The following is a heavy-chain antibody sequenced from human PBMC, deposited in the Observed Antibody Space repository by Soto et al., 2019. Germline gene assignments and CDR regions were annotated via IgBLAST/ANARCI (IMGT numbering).Heavy chain of an antibody. Sequence: ASVKVSCKASGYTFSDYYVHWVRQAPGQGLEWMGWINPNSGGTKYAPKFQGGVTMTRDTSITTAYMELSRLRSGDTAVYYCAREPATAKPEGVDFWGQGTLVTVSS. CDR2: INPNSGGT. CDR1: GYTFSDYY. CDR3: AREPATAKPEGVDF. V-gene: IGHV1-2*02. J-gene: IGHJ4*02. D-gene: IGHD1-1*01.